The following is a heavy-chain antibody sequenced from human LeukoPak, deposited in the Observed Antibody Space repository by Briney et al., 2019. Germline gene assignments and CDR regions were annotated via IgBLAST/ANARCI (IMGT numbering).Heavy chain of an antibody. V-gene: IGHV1-8*01. D-gene: IGHD5-24*01. CDR2: MNPNSGNT. CDR1: GYTFTSYD. J-gene: IGHJ4*02. CDR3: ARYRRDGYKIGEDYFDY. Sequence: ASVKVSCKASGYTFTSYDINWVRQATGQGLEWMGWMNPNSGNTGYAQKFQGRVTMTRNTSISTAYMELSSLRSEDTAVYYCARYRRDGYKIGEDYFDYWGQGTLVTVSS.